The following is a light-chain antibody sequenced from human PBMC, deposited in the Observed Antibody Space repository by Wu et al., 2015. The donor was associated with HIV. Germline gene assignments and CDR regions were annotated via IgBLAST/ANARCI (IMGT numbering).Light chain of an antibody. J-gene: IGKJ2*01. CDR2: DAS. V-gene: IGKV3-11*01. CDR3: QQRRYWPLYT. CDR1: HECWPSF. Sequence: TLSLPGPRHECWPSFLASVPTRNPRPRLPRLLIYDASNRATGIPARFSGSGSGTDFTLTISSLEPEDFAVYYCQQRRYWPLYTFGQGTKLEIK.